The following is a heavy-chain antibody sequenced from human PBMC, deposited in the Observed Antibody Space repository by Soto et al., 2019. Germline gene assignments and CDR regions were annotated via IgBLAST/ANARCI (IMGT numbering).Heavy chain of an antibody. J-gene: IGHJ4*02. CDR1: GYNVNSYG. D-gene: IGHD5-12*01. V-gene: IGHV1-18*01. CDR2: ISAYNGNT. Sequence: ASVKVSCKASGYNVNSYGISWVRQAPGQGLAWMGWISAYNGNTNYAQKHQGRVTMTTDTSTSTAYMELRSLRSDDTAVYYCARDNGYESDYWGQGTLVTVSS. CDR3: ARDNGYESDY.